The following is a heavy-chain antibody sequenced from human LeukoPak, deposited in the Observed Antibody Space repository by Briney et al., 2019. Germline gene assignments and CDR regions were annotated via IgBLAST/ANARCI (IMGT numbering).Heavy chain of an antibody. V-gene: IGHV4-59*01. Sequence: SETLSLTCTVSGGSISSYYWSWIRQPPGKGLEWIGYIYYSGSTNYNPSLKSRVTISVDTSKNQFSLKLSSVTAADTAVYYCARDYYYDSSGYDNWGQGTLVTVSS. CDR3: ARDYYYDSSGYDN. CDR2: IYYSGST. D-gene: IGHD3-22*01. CDR1: GGSISSYY. J-gene: IGHJ4*02.